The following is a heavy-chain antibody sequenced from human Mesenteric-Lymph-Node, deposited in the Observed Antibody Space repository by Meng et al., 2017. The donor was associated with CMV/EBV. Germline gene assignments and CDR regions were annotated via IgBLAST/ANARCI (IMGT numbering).Heavy chain of an antibody. V-gene: IGHV4-31*02. J-gene: IGHJ2*01. CDR1: GDSISDDYY. D-gene: IGHD6-13*01. CDR2: IYYSGST. CDR3: ARAYSSSWYGYWYFDL. Sequence: SGDSISDDYYWSWIRQHPGKGLEWIGYIYYSGSTYYNPSLKSRVTISVDTSKNQFSLKLSSVTAADTAVYYCARAYSSSWYGYWYFDLWGRGTLVTVSS.